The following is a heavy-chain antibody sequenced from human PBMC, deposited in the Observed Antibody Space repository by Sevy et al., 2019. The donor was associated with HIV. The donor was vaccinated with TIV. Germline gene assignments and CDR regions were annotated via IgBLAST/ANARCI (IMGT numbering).Heavy chain of an antibody. CDR2: ISSGNSYI. CDR3: ARGSGAVVAGNYFDY. V-gene: IGHV3-21*01. Sequence: GGSLRLSCGASGFTFSRYSMSWVRQAPGKGLEWVSSISSGNSYIYYADSVKGRFTISRDNAKNSLYLHMNSLRAEDTAVYYCARGSGAVVAGNYFDYWGQGILVTVSS. D-gene: IGHD6-19*01. J-gene: IGHJ4*02. CDR1: GFTFSRYS.